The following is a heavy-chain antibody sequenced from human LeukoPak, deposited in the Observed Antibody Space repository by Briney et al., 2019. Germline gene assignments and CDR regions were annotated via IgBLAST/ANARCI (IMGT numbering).Heavy chain of an antibody. Sequence: SGGSLRLSCAASGFTFSDYYMSWVRQAPGKGLEWVANIKKDGSEKYYVDSVKGRFTISRDNAKTSLYLQMNSLRAEDTAVYYCAGDLSGVAGYTYGRGIDYWGQGTLVTVSS. D-gene: IGHD5-18*01. J-gene: IGHJ4*02. CDR2: IKKDGSEK. CDR3: AGDLSGVAGYTYGRGIDY. CDR1: GFTFSDYY. V-gene: IGHV3-7*01.